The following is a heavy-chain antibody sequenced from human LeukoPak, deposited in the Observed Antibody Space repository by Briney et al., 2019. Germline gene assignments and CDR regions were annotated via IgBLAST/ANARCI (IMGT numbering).Heavy chain of an antibody. CDR3: ARGLYCSGGKCYGPFDH. CDR1: VYTFTGYF. J-gene: IGHJ4*02. V-gene: IGHV1-2*02. CDR2: GNPNSGGT. D-gene: IGHD2-15*01. Sequence: SAVKVSCKASVYTFTGYFMHWVRQAPGQGLDWMGWGNPNSGGTESAQKFQGGVTMTRDTYISTVYMELSSLRYDAPAVYYCARGLYCSGGKCYGPFDHWGQGTLVTVSS.